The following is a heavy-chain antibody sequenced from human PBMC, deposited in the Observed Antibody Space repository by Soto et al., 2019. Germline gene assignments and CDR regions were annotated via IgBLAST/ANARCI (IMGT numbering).Heavy chain of an antibody. J-gene: IGHJ4*02. D-gene: IGHD5-18*01. CDR3: ARVRYGYRGDFDY. CDR1: GGTFSSYT. V-gene: IGHV1-69*02. Sequence: QVQLVQSGAEVKKPGSSVKVSCKASGGTFSSYTISWVRQAPGQGLEWMGRIMPILGIANYAQKFQGRVTITADKSTSTTYMELSSLRSEDTAVYYCARVRYGYRGDFDYWGQGTLVTVSS. CDR2: IMPILGIA.